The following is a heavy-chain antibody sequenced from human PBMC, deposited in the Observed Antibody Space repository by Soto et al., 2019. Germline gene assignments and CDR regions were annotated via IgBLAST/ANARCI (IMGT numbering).Heavy chain of an antibody. V-gene: IGHV4-34*01. Sequence: SETLSLTCAVYGGSSSGYYWSWIRQPPGKGLEWIGEINHSGSTNYNPSLKSRVTISVDTSKNQFSLKLSSVTAADTAVYYCARVGSNYAYYYYYYMDVWGKGTTVTVSS. J-gene: IGHJ6*03. CDR3: ARVGSNYAYYYYYYMDV. D-gene: IGHD4-4*01. CDR1: GGSSSGYY. CDR2: INHSGST.